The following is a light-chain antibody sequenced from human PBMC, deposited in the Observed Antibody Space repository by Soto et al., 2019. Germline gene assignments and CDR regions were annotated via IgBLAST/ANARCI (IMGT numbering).Light chain of an antibody. J-gene: IGLJ3*02. V-gene: IGLV1-40*01. CDR2: GNS. CDR3: QSYDSSLSGDWV. CDR1: SSNIGAGYD. Sequence: QSVLTQPPSVSGAPGQRGTISCTGSSSNIGAGYDVHWYQQLPGTAPKLLIYGNSNRPSGVPDRFSGSKSGTSASLAITGLQAEDEADYYFQSYDSSLSGDWVFGGGTKLTVL.